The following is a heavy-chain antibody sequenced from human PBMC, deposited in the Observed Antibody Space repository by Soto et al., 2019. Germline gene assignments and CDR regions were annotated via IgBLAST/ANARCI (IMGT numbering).Heavy chain of an antibody. CDR1: GFTFSSDW. J-gene: IGHJ6*02. D-gene: IGHD3-16*01. Sequence: EVQLVESGGGLVQPGGSLRLSCAASGFTFSSDWMHWVRQGPGEGLVWVSRIMSDGSGTTYADSVKGRFTISRDNAKNTLYLPMHSLRAEDTAVYHCARSRGSGGVEYNMDVWGQGTTVTVSS. CDR3: ARSRGSGGVEYNMDV. CDR2: IMSDGSGT. V-gene: IGHV3-74*01.